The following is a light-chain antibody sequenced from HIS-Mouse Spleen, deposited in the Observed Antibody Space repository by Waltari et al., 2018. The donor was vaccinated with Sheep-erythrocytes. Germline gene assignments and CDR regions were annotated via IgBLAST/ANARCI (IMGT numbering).Light chain of an antibody. CDR2: EGS. CDR1: SSDVGSYNL. CDR3: CSYAGSSTPWV. J-gene: IGLJ3*02. V-gene: IGLV2-23*01. Sequence: QSALTQPASVSGSPGQSIPISCPGTSSDVGSYNLDSWYQQHPGKAPKLMIYEGSKRPSGVSNRFSGSKSGNTASLTISGLQAEDEADYYCCSYAGSSTPWVFGGGTKLTVL.